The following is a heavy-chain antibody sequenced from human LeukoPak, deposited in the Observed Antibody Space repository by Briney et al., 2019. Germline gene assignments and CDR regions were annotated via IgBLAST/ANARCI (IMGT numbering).Heavy chain of an antibody. CDR3: ATTYYYDSSGYYCGY. Sequence: SVKVSCKGSGGTFSSYSISWVRQAPGQGLEWMGGIIPAFGTAHYAQKFQGRVTFTTDESTTTAYMELSSLRSEDTAVYYCATTYYYDSSGYYCGYWGQGTLVTVSS. CDR1: GGTFSSYS. CDR2: IIPAFGTA. V-gene: IGHV1-69*05. D-gene: IGHD3-22*01. J-gene: IGHJ4*02.